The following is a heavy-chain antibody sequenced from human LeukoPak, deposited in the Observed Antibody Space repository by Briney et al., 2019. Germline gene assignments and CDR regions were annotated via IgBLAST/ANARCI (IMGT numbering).Heavy chain of an antibody. V-gene: IGHV1-8*01. CDR3: TREKDCADGICYED. Sequence: ASVKVSCKASGHTFTSHDINWVRQATGPGLEWLGWMSPKSGNTGYAQKFQGRVTMTRDTSISTAYMELSSLRFDDTAVYFCTREKDCADGICYEDWGQGTLVTVSS. CDR1: GHTFTSHD. D-gene: IGHD2-8*01. CDR2: MSPKSGNT. J-gene: IGHJ4*02.